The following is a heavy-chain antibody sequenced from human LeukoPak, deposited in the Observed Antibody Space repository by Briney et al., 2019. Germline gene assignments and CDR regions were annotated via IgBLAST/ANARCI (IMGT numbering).Heavy chain of an antibody. D-gene: IGHD6-19*01. CDR2: ISSSSSTI. CDR1: GHIYNRYN. Sequence: GGSLSLLCAAWGHIYNRYNKKGARQAPGKGLEWVSFISSSSSTIWYADSVKGRFTISRDKAKSSLYLQMNRLRDGHTVIYYCARDLPPGSSGWYLGYWGQGTLVTVSS. CDR3: ARDLPPGSSGWYLGY. J-gene: IGHJ4*02. V-gene: IGHV3-48*02.